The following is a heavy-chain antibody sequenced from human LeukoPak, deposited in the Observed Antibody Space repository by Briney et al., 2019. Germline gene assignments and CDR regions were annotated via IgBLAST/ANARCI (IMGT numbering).Heavy chain of an antibody. V-gene: IGHV1-2*02. D-gene: IGHD5-18*01. J-gene: IGHJ5*02. Sequence: ASVKVSCKASGYTFIGYYMHWVRQAPGQGLEWMGWINANSGGTNYAQKSQGRVTMTRDTSISTAYMELSRLRSDDTAVYCCARVRDGYNYGSNWFDPWGQGTLVTVSS. CDR3: ARVRDGYNYGSNWFDP. CDR2: INANSGGT. CDR1: GYTFIGYY.